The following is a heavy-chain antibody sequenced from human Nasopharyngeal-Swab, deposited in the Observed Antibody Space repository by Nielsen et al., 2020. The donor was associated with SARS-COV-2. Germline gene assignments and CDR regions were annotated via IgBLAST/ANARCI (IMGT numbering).Heavy chain of an antibody. Sequence: WVRQAPGQGLEWMGRITPSSGATTYAQNFQGRVTMTRDTSITTAYMELSGLRSDDTAICYCTRGVDYWGQGTLVTVSS. J-gene: IGHJ4*02. CDR3: TRGVDY. D-gene: IGHD1-26*01. CDR2: ITPSSGAT. V-gene: IGHV1-2*06.